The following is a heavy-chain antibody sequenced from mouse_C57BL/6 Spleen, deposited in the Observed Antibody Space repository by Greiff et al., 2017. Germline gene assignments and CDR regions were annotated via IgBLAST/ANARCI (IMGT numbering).Heavy chain of an antibody. CDR2: ISGGGGNT. CDR3: ATTERFAY. CDR1: GFTFSSYT. D-gene: IGHD1-1*01. V-gene: IGHV5-9*01. Sequence: DVMLVESGGGLVKPGGSLKLSCAASGFTFSSYTMSWVRQTPEKRLEWVATISGGGGNTYYPDSVKGRFTISRDNAKNTLYLQMSSLRSEDTALYYCATTERFAYWGQGTLVTVSA. J-gene: IGHJ3*01.